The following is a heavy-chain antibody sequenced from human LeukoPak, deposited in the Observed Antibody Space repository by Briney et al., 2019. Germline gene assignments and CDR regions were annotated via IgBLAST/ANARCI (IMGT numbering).Heavy chain of an antibody. D-gene: IGHD2-2*01. CDR1: GGTFSSYA. CDR2: IIPILGIA. V-gene: IGHV1-69*04. CDR3: AREGGDIVVVPAAPSGFDP. Sequence: GASVKVSCKASGGTFSSYAISWVRQASGQGLEWMGRIIPILGIANYAQKFQGRVTMTTDTSTSTAYMELRSLRSDDTAVYYCAREGGDIVVVPAAPSGFDPWGQGTLVTVSS. J-gene: IGHJ5*02.